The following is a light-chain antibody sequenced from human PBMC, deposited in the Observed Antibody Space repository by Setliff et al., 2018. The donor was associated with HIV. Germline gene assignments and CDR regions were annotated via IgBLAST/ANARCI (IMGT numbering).Light chain of an antibody. CDR1: SSDVGEYGY. J-gene: IGLJ1*01. Sequence: QSVLTQPASVSGSPGQSITISCTATSSDVGEYGYVSWYHHHPGKAPKLIIYEVTNRPSAVSNRFSGSKSGNAASLTISGLQPDDEADYSCSSYTSSSTCVFGTGTKVTVL. CDR2: EVT. V-gene: IGLV2-14*01. CDR3: SSYTSSSTCV.